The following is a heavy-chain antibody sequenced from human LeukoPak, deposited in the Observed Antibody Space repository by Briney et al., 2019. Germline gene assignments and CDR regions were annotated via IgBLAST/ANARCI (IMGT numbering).Heavy chain of an antibody. D-gene: IGHD3-22*01. CDR1: GFTFSSYW. J-gene: IGHJ4*02. CDR3: ARVGSYYDNYFDY. Sequence: PGGSLRLSCAASGFTFSSYWMSWVRQAPGKGLEWVANIKEDGSEIYYVDSVKGRFTISRDNAKNSLYLQMNSLRAEDTAVYYCARVGSYYDNYFDYWGQGTLVTVSS. CDR2: IKEDGSEI. V-gene: IGHV3-7*01.